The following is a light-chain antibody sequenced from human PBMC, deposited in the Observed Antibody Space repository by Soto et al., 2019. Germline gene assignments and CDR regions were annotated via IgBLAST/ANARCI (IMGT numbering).Light chain of an antibody. J-gene: IGKJ5*01. V-gene: IGKV3-15*01. Sequence: MSQSPAAVSVSPRKRATLSCRASQSVSRILAWYQPKPGQAPRVLIYGASTRATGIPARFSGSGSGTEFTLTISSLQSENFAVYYCQQYNNWPPIPFGQGTRPEI. CDR2: GAS. CDR3: QQYNNWPPIP. CDR1: QSVSRI.